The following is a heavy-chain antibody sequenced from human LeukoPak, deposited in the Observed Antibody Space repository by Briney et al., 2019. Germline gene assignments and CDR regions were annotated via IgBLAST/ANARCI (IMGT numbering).Heavy chain of an antibody. CDR2: ISSSSSYI. CDR1: GFTFSSYS. Sequence: GGSLRLSCAASGFTFSSYSMTWVRQAPGKGLEWVSSISSSSSYIYYADSVKGRFTISRDNAKNSLYLQMNSLRAEDTAVYYCARDLRDDGYNLWGQGTLVTVSS. CDR3: ARDLRDDGYNL. V-gene: IGHV3-21*01. D-gene: IGHD5-12*01. J-gene: IGHJ4*02.